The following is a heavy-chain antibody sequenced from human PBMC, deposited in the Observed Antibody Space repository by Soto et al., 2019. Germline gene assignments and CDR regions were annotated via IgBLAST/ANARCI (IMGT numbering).Heavy chain of an antibody. D-gene: IGHD3-16*02. J-gene: IGHJ4*02. CDR1: GFTFSYFG. V-gene: IGHV3-64D*08. Sequence: SLRLSCSASGFTFSYFGMHWVRQPPGKGLEFVSAIKSQGATTYYADSVKGRFTISRDNSENTLYLPMSSLRPEDTAVYYFVTDRSLAMRKKYYFCCRDQGCLVAVAS. CDR3: VTDRSLAMRKKYYFCC. CDR2: IKSQGATT.